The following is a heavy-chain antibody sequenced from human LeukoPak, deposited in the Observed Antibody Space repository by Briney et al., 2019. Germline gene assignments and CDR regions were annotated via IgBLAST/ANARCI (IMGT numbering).Heavy chain of an antibody. CDR1: GVSISSSSYY. CDR2: ISYSGST. J-gene: IGHJ3*02. Sequence: SETLSLTCTVSGVSISSSSYYWGWIRQPPGKGLEWIASISYSGSTYYNPSLKSRVTISVDTSKNQCSLKLSSVTAEDTAVYYCAADGNWNDRDSDAFDIWGQGTMVTVSS. V-gene: IGHV4-39*07. D-gene: IGHD1-1*01. CDR3: AADGNWNDRDSDAFDI.